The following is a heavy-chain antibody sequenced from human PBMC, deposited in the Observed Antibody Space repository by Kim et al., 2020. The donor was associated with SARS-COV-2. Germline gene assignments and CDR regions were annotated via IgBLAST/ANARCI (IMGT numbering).Heavy chain of an antibody. V-gene: IGHV3-33*01. J-gene: IGHJ6*02. CDR1: GFTFSSYG. D-gene: IGHD2-8*01. Sequence: GGSLRLSCAASGFTFSSYGMHWVRQAPGKGLEWVAVIWYDGRNKYYADSVKGRXXIPRNNSKNTLYLQMSXXRXEDTAVYYCAREXGXXXIVLMVYAPGGXXXWGEXXXVTVSS. CDR3: AREXGXXXIVLMVYAPGGXXX. CDR2: IWYDGRNK.